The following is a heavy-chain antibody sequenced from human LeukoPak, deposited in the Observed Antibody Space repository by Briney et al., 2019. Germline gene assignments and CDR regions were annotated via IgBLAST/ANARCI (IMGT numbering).Heavy chain of an antibody. J-gene: IGHJ4*02. D-gene: IGHD5-24*01. CDR3: ARALRMATIPGVNMNYFDY. V-gene: IGHV1-46*01. CDR1: GYTFTSYY. Sequence: ASVKVSCKASGYTFTSYYMHWVRQSPGQGLDGMGIINPIGGSTIYAQKFQGRVTMTRDTSTSTVYMELSSLRSEDTAVYYCARALRMATIPGVNMNYFDYWGQRTLVTVSS. CDR2: INPIGGST.